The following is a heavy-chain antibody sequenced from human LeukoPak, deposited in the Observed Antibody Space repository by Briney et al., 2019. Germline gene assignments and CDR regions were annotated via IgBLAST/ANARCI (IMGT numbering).Heavy chain of an antibody. CDR3: TREKSAADY. CDR2: IKHDGSQR. J-gene: IGHJ4*02. D-gene: IGHD6-13*01. V-gene: IGHV3-7*01. CDR1: GFIFTNYW. Sequence: GGSLRLSCAASGFIFTNYWMSWVRQAPGKWLEWVANIKHDGSQRNYVDSVKGRFTISRDNAKNLVYLQMNSLSVEDTALYYCTREKSAADYWGQGTLVTVSS.